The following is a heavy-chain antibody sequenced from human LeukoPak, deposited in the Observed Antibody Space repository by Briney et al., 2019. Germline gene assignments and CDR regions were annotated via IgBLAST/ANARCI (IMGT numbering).Heavy chain of an antibody. Sequence: GGSLTLSCEAAGFTCSGNWRSWVRQAPGKWLEWVASVNPDGSQKLYVDSVKGRFTISRDNTKSSLYLQMNSLGAEDTAMYYCANLLGTVTTYDSWGQGTRVTVSS. D-gene: IGHD1-1*01. CDR3: ANLLGTVTTYDS. CDR1: GFTCSGNW. J-gene: IGHJ4*02. CDR2: VNPDGSQK. V-gene: IGHV3-7*01.